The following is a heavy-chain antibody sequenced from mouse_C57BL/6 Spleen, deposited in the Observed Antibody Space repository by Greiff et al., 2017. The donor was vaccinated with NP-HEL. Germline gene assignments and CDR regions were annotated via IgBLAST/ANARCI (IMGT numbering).Heavy chain of an antibody. CDR1: GYAFSSSW. Sequence: QVQLQQPGPELVKPGASVKISCKASGYAFSSSWMNWVKQRPGKGLEWIGRIYPGDGDTNYNGKFKGKATLTADKSSSTAYMQLSSLTSEDSAVYFCARSTTVVAGAMDYWGQGTSVTVSS. D-gene: IGHD1-1*01. CDR2: IYPGDGDT. CDR3: ARSTTVVAGAMDY. V-gene: IGHV1-82*01. J-gene: IGHJ4*01.